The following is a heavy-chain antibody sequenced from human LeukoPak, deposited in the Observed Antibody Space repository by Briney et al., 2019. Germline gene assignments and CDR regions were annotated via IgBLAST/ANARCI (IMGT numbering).Heavy chain of an antibody. CDR3: AKARRLAGSYGPFGY. CDR1: GFTFSSYG. Sequence: GGSLRLSCAASGFTFSSYGMLWVRQAPGKGREWVAYIRYDGSNKYYADSVKGRFTISRDNSKNTLYLQMNSLIAEDTAVYYCAKARRLAGSYGPFGYWGQGTLVTVSS. J-gene: IGHJ4*02. D-gene: IGHD1-26*01. V-gene: IGHV3-30*02. CDR2: IRYDGSNK.